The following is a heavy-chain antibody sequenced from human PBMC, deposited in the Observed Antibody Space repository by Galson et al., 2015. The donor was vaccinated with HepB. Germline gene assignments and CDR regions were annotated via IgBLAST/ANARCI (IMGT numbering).Heavy chain of an antibody. J-gene: IGHJ6*02. CDR2: IYNSGST. CDR1: GGSISNYY. V-gene: IGHV4-59*01. Sequence: ETLSLTCTVSGGSISNYYWSWIRQPPGKGLEWIGYIYNSGSTNYNPSLKSRVTISVDTSKNQFSLKLSSVTAADTAVYYCARDLWTGYWGPYYYGMDVWGQGTTVTVSS. D-gene: IGHD3/OR15-3a*01. CDR3: ARDLWTGYWGPYYYGMDV.